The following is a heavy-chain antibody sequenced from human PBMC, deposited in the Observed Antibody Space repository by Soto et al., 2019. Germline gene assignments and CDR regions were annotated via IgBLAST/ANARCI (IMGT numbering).Heavy chain of an antibody. J-gene: IGHJ4*02. CDR1: GYTFTSYG. Sequence: GASVKVSCKASGYTFTSYGISWVRQAPGQGLEWMGWISAYNGNTNYAQKLQGRVTMTTDTSTSTAYMDLRSLRSDDTAVYYCAREIIAARRSPLDYWGQGTLVTVSS. CDR2: ISAYNGNT. D-gene: IGHD6-6*01. CDR3: AREIIAARRSPLDY. V-gene: IGHV1-18*01.